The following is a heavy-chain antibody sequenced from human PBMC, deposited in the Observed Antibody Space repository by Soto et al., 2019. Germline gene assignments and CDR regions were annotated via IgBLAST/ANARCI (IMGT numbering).Heavy chain of an antibody. CDR1: GFSLSTSGVG. Sequence: QITLKEYGPTLVKPTQTLTLTCTFSGFSLSTSGVGVGWIRQPPGKALEWLALIYWDDDKRYSPSLKSRLTITKDTSKNQVVLTMTNMDPVDTATYYCAHDRGLQWVNWGQGTMVTVSS. D-gene: IGHD1-26*01. CDR2: IYWDDDK. CDR3: AHDRGLQWVN. J-gene: IGHJ4*02. V-gene: IGHV2-5*02.